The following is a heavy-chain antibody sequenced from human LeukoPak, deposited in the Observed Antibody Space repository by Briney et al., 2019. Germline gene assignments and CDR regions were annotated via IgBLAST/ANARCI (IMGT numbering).Heavy chain of an antibody. CDR1: GFTFYRYA. J-gene: IGHJ6*03. D-gene: IGHD6-13*01. CDR2: IGGSGGST. V-gene: IGHV3-23*01. CDR3: AKDVVAAADTSYYDYMDV. Sequence: GGSLRLSCAASGFTFYRYAMNWVRQAPGKGLEWVSGIGGSGGSTYYADSVKGRFTISRDNSKNPLYLHMNSLRAEDTAVYYCAKDVVAAADTSYYDYMDVWGKGTTVTVSS.